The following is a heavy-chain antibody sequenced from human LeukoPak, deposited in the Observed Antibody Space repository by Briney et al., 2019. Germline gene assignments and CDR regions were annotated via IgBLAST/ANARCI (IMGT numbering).Heavy chain of an antibody. CDR1: GFIVSSNY. Sequence: GGSLRLSCAASGFIVSSNYMSWVRQAPGKGLEWVSVIYSGGSTYYADSVKGRFTISRDNFKNTLYLQMNSLRAEDTAVYYCARDLRYWGQGTLVTVSS. V-gene: IGHV3-66*01. CDR2: IYSGGST. J-gene: IGHJ4*02. CDR3: ARDLRY.